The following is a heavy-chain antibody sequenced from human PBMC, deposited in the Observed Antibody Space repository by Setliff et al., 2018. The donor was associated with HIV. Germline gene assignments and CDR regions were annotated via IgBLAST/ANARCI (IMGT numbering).Heavy chain of an antibody. Sequence: SETLSLTCAVYGGSFSGYYWSWIRQPPGKVLEWIGEINHSGSTNYNPSLKSRVTISVDTSKNQFSLKLSSVTAADTAVYYCARVVVSGYDDAFDIWGQGTMVTVS. CDR3: ARVVVSGYDDAFDI. V-gene: IGHV4-34*01. CDR2: INHSGST. J-gene: IGHJ3*02. D-gene: IGHD1-1*01. CDR1: GGSFSGYY.